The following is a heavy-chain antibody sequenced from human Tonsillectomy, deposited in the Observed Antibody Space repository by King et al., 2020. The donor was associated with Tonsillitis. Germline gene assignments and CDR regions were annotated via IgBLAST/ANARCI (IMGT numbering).Heavy chain of an antibody. CDR2: ISPFNGET. V-gene: IGHV1-18*01. CDR3: ARDMWDLRMDV. J-gene: IGHJ6*03. D-gene: IGHD1-26*01. Sequence: QLVQSGAEVKKPGASVKVSCKASGYTFTSYGISWVRQAPVQGLEWMGWISPFNGETDYAQKFQGRVTMTTDTSTSTAYMELRSLRSDDTAVYYCARDMWDLRMDVWGKGTTVTVSS. CDR1: GYTFTSYG.